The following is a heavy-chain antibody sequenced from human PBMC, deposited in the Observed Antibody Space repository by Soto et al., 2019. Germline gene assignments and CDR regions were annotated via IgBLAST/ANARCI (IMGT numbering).Heavy chain of an antibody. V-gene: IGHV3-23*01. CDR1: GFTFSSYA. CDR2: ISGSGGST. Sequence: GSLRLSCAASGFTFSSYAMSWVRQAPGKGLEWVSGISGSGGSTYYADSVKGRFTISRDNSKNTLHLQMNSLRAEDTAVYYCAKEVTTSLNYYYYGMDVWGQGTTVTVSS. D-gene: IGHD4-17*01. J-gene: IGHJ6*02. CDR3: AKEVTTSLNYYYYGMDV.